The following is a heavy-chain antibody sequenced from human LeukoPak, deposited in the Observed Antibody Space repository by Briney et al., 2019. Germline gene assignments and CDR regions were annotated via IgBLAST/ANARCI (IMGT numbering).Heavy chain of an antibody. D-gene: IGHD2-21*02. CDR2: ISGSGVST. Sequence: PGGSLRLSCAASGFTFSSYAMSWVRQAPGKGLEWVSAISGSGVSTYYADSVKGRFTISRDNSKNTLYLQMNSLRAEDTAVYYCAKALHIVVVTALNAFDIWGQGTMVTVSS. V-gene: IGHV3-23*01. CDR3: AKALHIVVVTALNAFDI. CDR1: GFTFSSYA. J-gene: IGHJ3*02.